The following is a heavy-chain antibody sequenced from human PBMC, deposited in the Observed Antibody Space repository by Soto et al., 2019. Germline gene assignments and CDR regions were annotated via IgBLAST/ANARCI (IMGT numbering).Heavy chain of an antibody. D-gene: IGHD6-19*01. CDR3: ARPLVAPVAGPYYYGMDV. CDR1: GFTFKIYG. J-gene: IGHJ6*02. CDR2: IWYDGNTK. V-gene: IGHV3-33*01. Sequence: GGSLRLSCTASGFTFKIYGFNWVRHAPGKGLEWVAVIWYDGNTKYYADSVKGRFTISRDNLRSTVYLQMNSLTAEDTAVYYCARPLVAPVAGPYYYGMDVWGQGTTVTVSS.